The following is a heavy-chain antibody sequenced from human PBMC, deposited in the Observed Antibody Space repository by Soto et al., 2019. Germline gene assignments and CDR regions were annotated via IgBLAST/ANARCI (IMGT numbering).Heavy chain of an antibody. CDR1: GYTFTGHY. V-gene: IGHV1-2*02. CDR3: AREPLYGCSNTTCYNNWFDP. CDR2: INPNSGGT. Sequence: ASVKVSCKASGYTFTGHYMHWVRQAPGQGLEWMGWINPNSGGTNYAQKFQGRVTMTRDTSISTAYMELSRLRSDDTAVYYCAREPLYGCSNTTCYNNWFDPWGQGTLVTVSS. D-gene: IGHD2-2*02. J-gene: IGHJ5*02.